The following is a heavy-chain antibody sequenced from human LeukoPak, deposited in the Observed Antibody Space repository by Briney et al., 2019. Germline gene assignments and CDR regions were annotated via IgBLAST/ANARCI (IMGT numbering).Heavy chain of an antibody. CDR1: GGSISNYY. J-gene: IGHJ6*02. V-gene: IGHV4-4*07. CDR2: IYTSGST. Sequence: SETLSLTCTVSGGSISNYYWNWIRQPAGKGLEWIGHIYTSGSTSYNPSLKSRVTISVDTSKNQFSLKLSSVTAADTAVYYCARGRGCSGGSCYFYYYYGMDVWGQGTTVTVSS. D-gene: IGHD2-15*01. CDR3: ARGRGCSGGSCYFYYYYGMDV.